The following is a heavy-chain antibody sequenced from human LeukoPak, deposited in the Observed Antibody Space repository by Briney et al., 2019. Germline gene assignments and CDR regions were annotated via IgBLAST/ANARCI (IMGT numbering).Heavy chain of an antibody. CDR2: IYYSGST. J-gene: IGHJ6*02. CDR1: GGSLSDAAYY. V-gene: IGHV4-30-4*02. CDR3: ARDSYNWNDGGGMDV. D-gene: IGHD1-1*01. Sequence: SETLSLTCTVSGGSLSDAAYYWSWIRQHPGKGLEWIGYIYYSGSTYYNPSLKSRVTISVDTSKNQFSLKLSSVTAADTAVYYCARDSYNWNDGGGMDVWGQGTTVTVSS.